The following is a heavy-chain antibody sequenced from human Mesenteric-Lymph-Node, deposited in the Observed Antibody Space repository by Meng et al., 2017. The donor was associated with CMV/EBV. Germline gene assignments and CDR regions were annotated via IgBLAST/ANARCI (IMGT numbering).Heavy chain of an antibody. CDR2: INQDGSGR. Sequence: GGSLRLSCAASGFTFSSYWMTWVRQAPGKGLEWVANINQDGSGRFYVDSVKGRFTISRDNAKNSLYLQMNSLRAEDTAVHYCVVRDYHSDYWGQGRLVTISS. CDR1: GFTFSSYW. V-gene: IGHV3-7*01. D-gene: IGHD3-10*01. J-gene: IGHJ4*02. CDR3: VVRDYHSDY.